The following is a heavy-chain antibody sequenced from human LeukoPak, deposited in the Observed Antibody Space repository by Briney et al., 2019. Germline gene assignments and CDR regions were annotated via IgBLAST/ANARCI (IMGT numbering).Heavy chain of an antibody. CDR3: ARDTYDSSGYYLDY. D-gene: IGHD3-22*01. Sequence: GASVKVSCKASGYTFTSYGISWVRQAPGQGLEWMGWISAYNGNTNYEQKLQGRVTMTTDTSTSTAYMELRSLRSDDTAVYYCARDTYDSSGYYLDYWGQGTLVTVSS. CDR2: ISAYNGNT. V-gene: IGHV1-18*01. CDR1: GYTFTSYG. J-gene: IGHJ4*02.